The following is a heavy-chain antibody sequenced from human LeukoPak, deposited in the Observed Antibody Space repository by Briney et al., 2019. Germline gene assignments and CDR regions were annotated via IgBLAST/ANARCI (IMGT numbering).Heavy chain of an antibody. Sequence: SETLSLTCTVSGGSISSGDYYWSWIRQPPGKGLEWIGYIYYSGSTYYNPSLKSRVTISVDTSKNQSSLKLSSVTAADTAVYYCARVDYGDFVFDYWGQGTLVTVSS. CDR2: IYYSGST. CDR3: ARVDYGDFVFDY. J-gene: IGHJ4*02. V-gene: IGHV4-30-4*01. CDR1: GGSISSGDYY. D-gene: IGHD4-17*01.